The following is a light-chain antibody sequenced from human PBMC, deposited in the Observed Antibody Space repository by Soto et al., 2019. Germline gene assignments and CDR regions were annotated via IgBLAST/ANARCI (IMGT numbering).Light chain of an antibody. Sequence: DIQMTQSPSTLSASVGDRVTITCLASQSISSWLAWYQQKPGKAPKLLIYDASSLESGVPSRFSGSGSGTEFTLTISSLQPDDFATYYCQQYNSYSWPFGQGTKVEIK. CDR2: DAS. J-gene: IGKJ1*01. CDR3: QQYNSYSWP. V-gene: IGKV1-5*01. CDR1: QSISSW.